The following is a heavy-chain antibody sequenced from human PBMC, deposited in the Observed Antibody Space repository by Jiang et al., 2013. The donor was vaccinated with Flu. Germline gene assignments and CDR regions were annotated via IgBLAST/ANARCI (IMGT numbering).Heavy chain of an antibody. CDR2: IIPILGIA. V-gene: IGHV1-69*04. D-gene: IGHD4-17*01. CDR3: AREIGDYESSDY. CDR1: GGTFSSYT. J-gene: IGHJ4*02. Sequence: SGAEVKKPGSSVKVSCKASGGTFSSYTISWVRQAPGQGLEWMGRIIPILGIANYAQKFQGRVTITADKSTSTAYMELSSLRSEDTAVYYCAREIGDYESSDYWGQGTLVTVSS.